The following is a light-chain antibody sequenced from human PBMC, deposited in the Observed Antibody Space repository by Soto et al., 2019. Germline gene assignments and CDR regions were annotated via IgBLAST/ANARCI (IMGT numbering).Light chain of an antibody. CDR1: SGSVSTNYY. CDR2: STN. V-gene: IGLV8-61*01. Sequence: QAVVTQEPSFSVSPGGTVTLTCGLSSGSVSTNYYPSWYQQTPGQAPRTLIYSTNTRSSGVPDRFSGSILGNKAALTITGDQADDESDYYCVLYMGSGIWVIGGGTKLTVL. CDR3: VLYMGSGIWV. J-gene: IGLJ3*02.